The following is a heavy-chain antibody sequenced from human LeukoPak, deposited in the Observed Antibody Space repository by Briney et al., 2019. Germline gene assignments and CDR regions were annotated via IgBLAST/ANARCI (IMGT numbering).Heavy chain of an antibody. J-gene: IGHJ4*02. CDR3: ARDLPDLYSSGWTSFDY. CDR2: ISSSSSTI. CDR1: GFTFSSYS. Sequence: GGSLRLSCAASGFTFSSYSMNWVRQAPGKGLEWVSYISSSSSTIYYADSVKGRFTISRDSAKNSLYLQMNSLRAEDTAVYYCARDLPDLYSSGWTSFDYWGQGTLVTVSS. V-gene: IGHV3-48*01. D-gene: IGHD6-19*01.